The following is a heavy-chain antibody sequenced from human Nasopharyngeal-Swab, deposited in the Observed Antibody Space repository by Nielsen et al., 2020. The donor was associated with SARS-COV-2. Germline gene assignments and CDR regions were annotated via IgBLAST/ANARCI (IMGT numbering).Heavy chain of an antibody. CDR1: GFTFSSYE. Sequence: LSLTCAASGFTFSSYEMNWVRQAPGKGLEWVSYISSSGSTIYYADSVKGRFTISRDNAKNSLYLQMNSLRVEDTAVYYCVVAYYVWGSSRGMDVWGQGTTVTVSS. V-gene: IGHV3-48*03. CDR2: ISSSGSTI. J-gene: IGHJ6*02. CDR3: VVAYYVWGSSRGMDV. D-gene: IGHD3-16*01.